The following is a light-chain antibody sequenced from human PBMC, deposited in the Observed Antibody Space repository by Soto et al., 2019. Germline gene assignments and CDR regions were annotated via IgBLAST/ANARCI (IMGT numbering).Light chain of an antibody. J-gene: IGKJ4*01. Sequence: DIQMTQSPSSLSASVGDRVTITCRASQGISSYLAWYQQKPGKAPKLLIYAASTLQSGVPSRFSGSGSGTDFTLTISSLQPEDFATYYCQQLNSYPPKVTFGGGTKVDIK. CDR2: AAS. CDR3: QQLNSYPPKVT. CDR1: QGISSY. V-gene: IGKV1-9*01.